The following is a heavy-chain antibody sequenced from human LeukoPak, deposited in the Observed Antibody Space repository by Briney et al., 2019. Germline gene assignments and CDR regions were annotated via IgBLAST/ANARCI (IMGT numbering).Heavy chain of an antibody. Sequence: GGSLRLSCAASGFTFDDYAMHWVRQAPGQGLEWVSGISWNSGSIGYADSVKGRFTISRDNAKNSLYLQMNSLRAEDTALYYCAKSSDSSGYYYPTTLDYWGQGTLVTVSS. CDR3: AKSSDSSGYYYPTTLDY. CDR1: GFTFDDYA. V-gene: IGHV3-9*01. J-gene: IGHJ4*02. D-gene: IGHD3-22*01. CDR2: ISWNSGSI.